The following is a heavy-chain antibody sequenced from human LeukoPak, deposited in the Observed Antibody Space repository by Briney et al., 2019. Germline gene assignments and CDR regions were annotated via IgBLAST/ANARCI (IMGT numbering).Heavy chain of an antibody. CDR1: GGSISSYY. Sequence: PSETLSLTCTVSGGSISSYYWSWIRQPPGKGLEWIGYIYYSGSTNYNPSLKSRVTISVDTSKNQFSLKLSSVTAADTAVYYCARDLRRRGFDYRGQGTLVTVSP. J-gene: IGHJ4*02. D-gene: IGHD3-16*01. V-gene: IGHV4-59*01. CDR3: ARDLRRRGFDY. CDR2: IYYSGST.